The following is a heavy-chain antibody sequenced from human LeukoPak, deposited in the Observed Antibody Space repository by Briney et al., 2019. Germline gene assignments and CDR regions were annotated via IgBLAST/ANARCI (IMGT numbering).Heavy chain of an antibody. CDR2: TSSGGGTR. V-gene: IGHV3-11*01. Sequence: GGSLRLSCAASGLTFSDYFMSWIRQAPGKGLEWVSYTSSGGGTRYYADSVKGRFTISRDNAKNSLYLQMNSLRAEDTAVYYCARERRDGFNRFDHWGQGTLVTVSS. D-gene: IGHD5-24*01. J-gene: IGHJ4*02. CDR3: ARERRDGFNRFDH. CDR1: GLTFSDYF.